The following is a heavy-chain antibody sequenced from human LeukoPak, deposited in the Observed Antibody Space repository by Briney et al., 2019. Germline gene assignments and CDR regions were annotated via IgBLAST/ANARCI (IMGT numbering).Heavy chain of an antibody. CDR2: INPNSGGT. J-gene: IGHJ4*02. V-gene: IGHV1-2*02. CDR1: GYTFTGYY. D-gene: IGHD3-10*01. Sequence: ASVKVSCKASGYTFTGYYMHWVRRAPGQGLEWMGWINPNSGGTNYAQKFQGRVTMTRDTSISTAYMELSRLRSDDTAVYYCARVTMVRGVIPGYWGQGTLVTVSS. CDR3: ARVTMVRGVIPGY.